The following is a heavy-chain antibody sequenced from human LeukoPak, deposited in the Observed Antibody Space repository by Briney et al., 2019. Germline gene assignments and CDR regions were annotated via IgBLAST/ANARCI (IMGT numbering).Heavy chain of an antibody. D-gene: IGHD1-1*01. CDR3: ARDYELGTAGTAYEYFDY. CDR1: GYSFTDYF. Sequence: GASVKVSRKASGYSFTDYFMQWVRHAPGQGLEWMGWINPNSGGTSYAQKFQGRVTMTRDTSISTAYMELSRLRSDDTAVYYCARDYELGTAGTAYEYFDYWGQGTLVTVSS. J-gene: IGHJ4*02. V-gene: IGHV1-2*02. CDR2: INPNSGGT.